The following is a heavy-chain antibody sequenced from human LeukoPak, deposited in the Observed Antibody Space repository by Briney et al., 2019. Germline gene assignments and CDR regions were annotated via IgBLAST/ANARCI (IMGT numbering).Heavy chain of an antibody. J-gene: IGHJ4*02. V-gene: IGHV3-23*01. CDR1: GFTFSSYA. Sequence: GGSLRLSCAASGFTFSSYAMSWVRQAPGKGLEWVSSMSGSGGTTYYADSVKGRFAISRDNAKNTLYLQMNSLRAEDTAVYYCARAETKVGHCSSSNCLFDSWGQGTLVTVSS. CDR2: MSGSGGTT. D-gene: IGHD2-2*01. CDR3: ARAETKVGHCSSSNCLFDS.